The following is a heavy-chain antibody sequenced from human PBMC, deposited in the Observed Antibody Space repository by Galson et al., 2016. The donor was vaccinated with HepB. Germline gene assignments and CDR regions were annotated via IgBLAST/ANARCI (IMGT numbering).Heavy chain of an antibody. CDR2: IYHSGST. CDR1: GASISPANW. V-gene: IGHV4-4*02. Sequence: SETLSLTCAVSGASISPANWWSWVRQPPGKGLEWIGEIYHSGSTNYSPSLQSRVTISVDKSKNQISLTLGSVTAADTAVYYCARGGLIWYQKCFDLWGQGTLVTVSS. D-gene: IGHD2-8*01. CDR3: ARGGLIWYQKCFDL. J-gene: IGHJ4*02.